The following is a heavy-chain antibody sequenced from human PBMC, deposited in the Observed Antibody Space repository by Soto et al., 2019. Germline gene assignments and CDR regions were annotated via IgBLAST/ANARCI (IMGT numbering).Heavy chain of an antibody. J-gene: IGHJ4*02. CDR3: ARVRGACDY. CDR1: GYNFTSYG. V-gene: IGHV1-18*01. CDR2: ISVYNGNT. Sequence: QVQLVQSGAEVKKPGASVKVSCTASGYNFTSYGISWVRQAPGQGLEWMGWISVYNGNTNYAQKLQGRVTMTTDTPTSIAYMEPRSQRCDGTAVYDCARVRGACDYWGQGSLVAFSS.